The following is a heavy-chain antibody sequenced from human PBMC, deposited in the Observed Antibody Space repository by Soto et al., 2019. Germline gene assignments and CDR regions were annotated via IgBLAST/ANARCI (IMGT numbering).Heavy chain of an antibody. D-gene: IGHD3-3*01. Sequence: VASLKVSCKVSGYTLTELSMHWVRQAPGKGLEWMGGFDPEDGETIYAQKFQGRVTMTEDTSTDTAYMELSSLRSEDTAVYYCATDQRFLEWLLFDYWGQGTLVTVSS. CDR3: ATDQRFLEWLLFDY. V-gene: IGHV1-24*01. J-gene: IGHJ4*02. CDR2: FDPEDGET. CDR1: GYTLTELS.